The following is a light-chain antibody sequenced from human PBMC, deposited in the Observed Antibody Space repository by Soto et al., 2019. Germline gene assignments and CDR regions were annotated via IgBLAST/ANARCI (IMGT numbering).Light chain of an antibody. CDR1: SSNIGSNT. Sequence: QSVLTQPPSASGTPGQRVTISCSGSSSNIGSNTVNWYQQLPGTTPTLLIYSNNQRPSGVPDRFSGSKAGTSASLAISGLVSDDEADYYCAEWDDSLNGVVFGGGTKLTVL. J-gene: IGLJ2*01. V-gene: IGLV1-44*01. CDR3: AEWDDSLNGVV. CDR2: SNN.